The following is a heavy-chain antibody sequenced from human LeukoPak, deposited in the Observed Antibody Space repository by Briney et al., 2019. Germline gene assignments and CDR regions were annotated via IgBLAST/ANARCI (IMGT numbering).Heavy chain of an antibody. CDR1: GFTFSSYE. D-gene: IGHD3-22*01. V-gene: IGHV3-48*03. Sequence: GGSLRLSCAASGFTFSSYEMNWVRQAPGKGLEWVSYISSSSSTIYYADSVKGRFTISRDNAKNSLYLQMNSLRAEDTAVYYCARNTMIVVTDAFDIWGQGTMVTVSS. CDR3: ARNTMIVVTDAFDI. CDR2: ISSSSSTI. J-gene: IGHJ3*02.